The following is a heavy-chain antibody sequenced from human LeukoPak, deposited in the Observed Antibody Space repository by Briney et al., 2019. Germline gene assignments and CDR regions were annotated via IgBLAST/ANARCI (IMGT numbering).Heavy chain of an antibody. CDR3: AKDDDDGDHVVVDH. CDR2: ISGSGGST. Sequence: PGGSLRLSCAASGFTFSSYAMGWVRQAPGKGLEWVSLISGSGGSTYYADSVKGRFTVSRGNSKNTEYLQMNSLRAEDTAIYYCAKDDDDGDHVVVDHWGQGTLVTVSS. V-gene: IGHV3-23*01. CDR1: GFTFSSYA. J-gene: IGHJ4*02. D-gene: IGHD4-17*01.